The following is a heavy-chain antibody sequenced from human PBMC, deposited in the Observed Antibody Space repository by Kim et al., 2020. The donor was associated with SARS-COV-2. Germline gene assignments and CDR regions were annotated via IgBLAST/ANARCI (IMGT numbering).Heavy chain of an antibody. J-gene: IGHJ4*02. CDR2: ISSSSSYI. D-gene: IGHD3-22*01. CDR3: ARGVRHYDSSGYYYFDY. CDR1: GFTFSSYS. V-gene: IGHV3-21*01. Sequence: GGSLRLSCAASGFTFSSYSMNWVRQAPGKGLEWVSSISSSSSYIYYADSVKGRFTISRDNAKNSLYLQMNSLRAEDTAVYYCARGVRHYDSSGYYYFDYWGQGTLVTVSS.